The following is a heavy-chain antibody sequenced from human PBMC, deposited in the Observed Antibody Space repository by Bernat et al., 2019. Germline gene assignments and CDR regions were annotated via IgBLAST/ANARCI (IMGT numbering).Heavy chain of an antibody. CDR1: GGSFSGYY. J-gene: IGHJ4*02. CDR3: ARGFRYSSSYFDY. D-gene: IGHD6-6*01. V-gene: IGHV4-34*09. CDR2: INHSGST. Sequence: QVQLQESGPGLVKPSQTLSLTCAVYGGSFSGYYWSWIRQPPGKGLEWIGEINHSGSTNYNPSLKSRVTISVDTSKNQFSLKLSSVTAADTAVYYCARGFRYSSSYFDYWGQGTLVTVSS.